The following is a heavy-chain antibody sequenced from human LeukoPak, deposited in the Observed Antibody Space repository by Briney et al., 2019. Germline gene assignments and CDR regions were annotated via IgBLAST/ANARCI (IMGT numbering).Heavy chain of an antibody. Sequence: SETLSLTCAVYGGSFSGYYWSWIRQPPGKGLEWIGEINHSGSTNYNPSLKSLVAISVDTSKNQFYLKLSSVNAADAAVYYCARGAMVDYDSSGYPNQDFDYWGQGTLVTVSS. CDR1: GGSFSGYY. CDR2: INHSGST. D-gene: IGHD3-22*01. J-gene: IGHJ4*02. V-gene: IGHV4-34*01. CDR3: ARGAMVDYDSSGYPNQDFDY.